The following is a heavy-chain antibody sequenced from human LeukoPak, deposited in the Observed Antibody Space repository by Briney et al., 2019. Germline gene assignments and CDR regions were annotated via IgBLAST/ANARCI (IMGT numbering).Heavy chain of an antibody. CDR1: GGSFSDYY. D-gene: IGHD3-22*01. J-gene: IGHJ6*03. CDR2: MSPSGSS. CDR3: ARGRQDVNMILVVMAGVSYYLDV. V-gene: IGHV4-34*01. Sequence: SETLSLTCAVYGGSFSDYYWSWIRKTPAKGLEWIGEMSPSGSSNYYPSLKSRVTISVDTSKNQFSLKLRSVTAADTAVYYCARGRQDVNMILVVMAGVSYYLDVWSKGTTVTVS.